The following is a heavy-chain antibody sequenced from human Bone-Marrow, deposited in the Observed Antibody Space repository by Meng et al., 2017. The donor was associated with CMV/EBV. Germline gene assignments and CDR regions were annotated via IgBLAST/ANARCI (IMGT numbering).Heavy chain of an antibody. CDR2: IYYSGST. J-gene: IGHJ4*02. V-gene: IGHV4-61*01. CDR1: GGSVSSGSYY. D-gene: IGHD3-10*01. CDR3: ARAGRLLGSYFDY. Sequence: SETLSLTCTVSGGSVSSGSYYWSWIRQPPGKGLEWIGYIYYSGSTNYNPSLKSRVTISVDTSKNQFSLKLSSVTAADTAVYYCARAGRLLGSYFDYWGQGTLVTVSS.